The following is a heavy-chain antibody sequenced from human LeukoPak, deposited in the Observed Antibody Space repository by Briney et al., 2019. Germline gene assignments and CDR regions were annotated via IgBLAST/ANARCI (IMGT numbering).Heavy chain of an antibody. J-gene: IGHJ4*02. CDR1: GFSFSTST. D-gene: IGHD1-14*01. V-gene: IGHV3-21*01. CDR2: IGKTGRDM. Sequence: GGSLRLSCAASGFSFSTSTMNWVRQAPGKGLEWISSIGKTGRDMYYANSVRGRFTISRDNAKNSLFLVMDSLRVEDTSVCYCVRGDNRDYWGQGTLVTVSS. CDR3: VRGDNRDY.